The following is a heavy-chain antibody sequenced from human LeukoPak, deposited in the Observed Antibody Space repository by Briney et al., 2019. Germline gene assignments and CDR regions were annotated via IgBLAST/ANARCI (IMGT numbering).Heavy chain of an antibody. CDR3: ANFDGTSGWYSYFDY. J-gene: IGHJ4*02. V-gene: IGHV3-23*01. Sequence: GGSLRLSCAASGFTFRRYAMTWVRQAPGKGLEWVSVLSSSGDTTFYADSVKGRFTICRDNSKNTLYLQMNSLRAEDTAVYYCANFDGTSGWYSYFDYWGQGTLVTVSS. D-gene: IGHD6-19*01. CDR1: GFTFRRYA. CDR2: LSSSGDTT.